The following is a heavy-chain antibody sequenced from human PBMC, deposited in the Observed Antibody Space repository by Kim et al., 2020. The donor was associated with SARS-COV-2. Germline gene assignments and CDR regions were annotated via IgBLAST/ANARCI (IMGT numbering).Heavy chain of an antibody. CDR1: GFTFSSYG. CDR3: AKDIFGENRSWHPFDY. CDR2: IWYDGSNK. Sequence: GGSLRLSCAASGFTFSSYGMHWVRQAPGKGLEWVAVIWYDGSNKYYADSVKGRFTISRDNSKNTLYLQMNSLRAEDTAVYYCAKDIFGENRSWHPFDYWGQGTLVTVSS. V-gene: IGHV3-33*06. J-gene: IGHJ4*02. D-gene: IGHD6-13*01.